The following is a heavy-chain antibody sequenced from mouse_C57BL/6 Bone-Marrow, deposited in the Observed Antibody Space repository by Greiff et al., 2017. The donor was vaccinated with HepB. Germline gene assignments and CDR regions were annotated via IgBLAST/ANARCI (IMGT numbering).Heavy chain of an antibody. Sequence: EVHLVESGEGLVKPGGSLKLSCAASGFTFSSYAMPWVRQTPEKRLEWVAYISSGGDYIYYADTVKGRFTISRDNARNTLYLQMSSLKSEDTAMYYCTRDRPYYYGSSWYFDVWGTGTTVTVSS. V-gene: IGHV5-9-1*02. J-gene: IGHJ1*03. D-gene: IGHD1-1*01. CDR3: TRDRPYYYGSSWYFDV. CDR1: GFTFSSYA. CDR2: ISSGGDYI.